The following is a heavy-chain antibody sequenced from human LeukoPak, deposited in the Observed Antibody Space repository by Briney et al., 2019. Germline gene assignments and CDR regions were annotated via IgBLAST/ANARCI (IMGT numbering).Heavy chain of an antibody. CDR3: DRTVLSYCRGGSCPYFDY. J-gene: IGHJ4*01. CDR2: IYYSGSN. D-gene: IGHD2-15*01. V-gene: IGHV4-59*01. CDR1: GGSISSYC. Sequence: PSETLSLTCSVAGGSISSYCWIWLRQPPGQGLEWFGYIYYSGSNNCNTSLKSGVTISVDTTNNEFSLMLSSLTAADTAVYYCDRTVLSYCRGGSCPYFDYWGQGTLVTVSS.